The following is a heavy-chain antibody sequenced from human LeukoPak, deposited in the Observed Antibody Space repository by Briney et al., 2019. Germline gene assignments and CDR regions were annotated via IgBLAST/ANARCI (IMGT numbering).Heavy chain of an antibody. Sequence: SLRPSSPQSSSTFTNYGMHWVRHSPGNEQERLQSIRTDGGEKYHAASVQGRFSISRDNSKNTLYLQMDSLRAEDTALYYCARIGYSTSWANFDYWGQGTLVTASP. J-gene: IGHJ4*02. D-gene: IGHD6-13*01. V-gene: IGHV3-30*12. CDR3: ARIGYSTSWANFDY. CDR1: SSTFTNYG. CDR2: IRTDGGEK.